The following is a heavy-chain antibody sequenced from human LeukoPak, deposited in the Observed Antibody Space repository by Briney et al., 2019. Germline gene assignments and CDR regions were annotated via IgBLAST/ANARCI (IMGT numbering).Heavy chain of an antibody. Sequence: SETLSLTCAVYGGSFSGYYWSWIRQPPGKGLEWIGEINHSGSTNYNPSLKSRVTISVDTSKNQFSLKLSSVTAADTAAYYCARRGFYGSGIDYWGQGTLVTVSS. J-gene: IGHJ4*02. CDR2: INHSGST. D-gene: IGHD3-10*01. CDR3: ARRGFYGSGIDY. CDR1: GGSFSGYY. V-gene: IGHV4-34*01.